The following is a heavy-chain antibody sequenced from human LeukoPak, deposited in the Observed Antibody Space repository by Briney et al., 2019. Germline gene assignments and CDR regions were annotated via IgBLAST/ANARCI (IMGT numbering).Heavy chain of an antibody. J-gene: IGHJ4*02. V-gene: IGHV1-69*05. CDR2: IIPIFGTA. CDR1: GGTFSSYA. Sequence: AASVKVSCKASGGTFSSYAISWVRQAPGQGLEWMGGIIPIFGTANYAQKFQGRVTITTDESTSTAYMELSSLRSEDTAVYYCARDGSSGGADYWGQGTLVTVSS. D-gene: IGHD6-19*01. CDR3: ARDGSSGGADY.